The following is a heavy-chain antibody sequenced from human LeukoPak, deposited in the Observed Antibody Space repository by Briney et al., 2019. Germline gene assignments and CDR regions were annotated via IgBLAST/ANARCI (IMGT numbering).Heavy chain of an antibody. CDR3: ATGDYAYFDY. D-gene: IGHD4-17*01. J-gene: IGHJ4*02. V-gene: IGHV4-4*02. Sequence: SGTLSLTCDVSGASISSNNWWSWVRQPPGKGLEWIGEIFFTGTTTYNPSLKSRVTMSVDTSKNQFSLKLTFVTAADTVVYYCATGDYAYFDYWGQGTLVTVSS. CDR2: IFFTGTT. CDR1: GASISSNNW.